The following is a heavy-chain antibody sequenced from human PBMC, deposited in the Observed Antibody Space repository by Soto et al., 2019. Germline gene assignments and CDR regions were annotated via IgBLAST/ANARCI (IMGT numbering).Heavy chain of an antibody. Sequence: GGSLRLSCAASGFTFSSYWMSWVRQAPGKGLEWVANIKQDGSEKYYVDSVKGRFTISRDNAKNSLYLQMNSLRAEDTAVYYCARSSQLAIRYSGYDSPFPSTPYYYMDVWGKGTTVTVSS. J-gene: IGHJ6*03. CDR1: GFTFSSYW. D-gene: IGHD5-12*01. CDR3: ARSSQLAIRYSGYDSPFPSTPYYYMDV. CDR2: IKQDGSEK. V-gene: IGHV3-7*01.